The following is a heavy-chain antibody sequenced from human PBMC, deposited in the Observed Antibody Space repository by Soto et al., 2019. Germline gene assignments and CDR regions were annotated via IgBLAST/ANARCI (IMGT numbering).Heavy chain of an antibody. J-gene: IGHJ4*02. V-gene: IGHV4-31*01. Sequence: QVQLQESGPGLVKPSQTLTLTCSVSGGSIDTGGFYWSWARQLPGKGLQWIGYIYYTGAAYYNPAIKSLVVISLDTSANQFSLSLTSLTAADTAVYYCASGTFNDISFDSWGQGRLVTVSS. CDR2: IYYTGAA. CDR3: ASGTFNDISFDS. CDR1: GGSIDTGGFY. D-gene: IGHD2-21*01.